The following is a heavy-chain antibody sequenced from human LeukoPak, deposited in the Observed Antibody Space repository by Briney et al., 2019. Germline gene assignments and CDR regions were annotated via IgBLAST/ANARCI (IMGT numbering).Heavy chain of an antibody. D-gene: IGHD6-6*01. CDR3: ASYSTSSDDAFDI. J-gene: IGHJ3*02. CDR2: INPNSGDT. Sequence: GASVKVSCKASGYTFSGQYIHWVRQSPGQGLEWMGWINPNSGDTDYAQKFQGRVTMTRDTSISTAYIELSSLRSDDTAAYYCASYSTSSDDAFDIWGQGTMVTVSS. CDR1: GYTFSGQY. V-gene: IGHV1-2*02.